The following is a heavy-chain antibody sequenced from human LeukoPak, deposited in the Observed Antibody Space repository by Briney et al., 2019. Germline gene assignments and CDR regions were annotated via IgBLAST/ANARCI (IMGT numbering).Heavy chain of an antibody. CDR2: TNHSGST. J-gene: IGHJ1*01. CDR1: GGSFSGYY. Sequence: SETLSLTCAVYGGSFSGYYWSWIRQPPGKGLEWIGETNHSGSTNYNPSLKSRVTISVDTSKNQFSLKLSSVTAADTAVYYCARRDYFDSTGYFPHWGQGTLVIVSS. D-gene: IGHD3-22*01. V-gene: IGHV4-34*01. CDR3: ARRDYFDSTGYFPH.